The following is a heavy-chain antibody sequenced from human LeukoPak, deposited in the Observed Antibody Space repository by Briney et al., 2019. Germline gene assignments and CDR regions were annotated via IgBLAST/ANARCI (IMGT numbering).Heavy chain of an antibody. CDR3: ARALAGPLDY. J-gene: IGHJ4*02. CDR2: ISAYNGNT. Sequence: GASVKVSCKASGYTFTSYGISWVRQAPGQGLEWMGWISAYNGNTNYAQKFQGRVTITRDTSASTAYMELSSLRSEDTAVYYCARALAGPLDYWGQGTLVTVSS. CDR1: GYTFTSYG. V-gene: IGHV1-18*01. D-gene: IGHD6-13*01.